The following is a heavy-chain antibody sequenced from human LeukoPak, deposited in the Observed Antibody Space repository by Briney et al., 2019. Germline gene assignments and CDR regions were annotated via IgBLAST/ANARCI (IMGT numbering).Heavy chain of an antibody. Sequence: PGGSLRLSCAISEFTVINNYMTWVRQAPGRGLEWVALIYVGGHTCHADSLKGRFAISSDNSKNTLYLHMNSLRAEDTAVYYCVKGGNYDGSRYAAWFFDVWGRGTLVTVSS. V-gene: IGHV3-53*01. CDR2: IYVGGHT. D-gene: IGHD3-22*01. CDR3: VKGGNYDGSRYAAWFFDV. J-gene: IGHJ2*01. CDR1: EFTVINNY.